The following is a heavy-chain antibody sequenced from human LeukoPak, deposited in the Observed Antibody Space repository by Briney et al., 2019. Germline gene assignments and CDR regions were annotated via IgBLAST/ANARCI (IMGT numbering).Heavy chain of an antibody. V-gene: IGHV1-18*04. CDR3: ARDLEQSAYYYSSGSFFDY. Sequence: GASVKVSCKASGYTFTSYGISWVRQAPGQGLEWMGWISAYNGNTNYAQKLQGRVTMTTDTSTSTAYMELRSLRSDDTAVYYCARDLEQSAYYYSSGSFFDYWGQGTLVTVSS. CDR2: ISAYNGNT. CDR1: GYTFTSYG. J-gene: IGHJ4*02. D-gene: IGHD3-10*01.